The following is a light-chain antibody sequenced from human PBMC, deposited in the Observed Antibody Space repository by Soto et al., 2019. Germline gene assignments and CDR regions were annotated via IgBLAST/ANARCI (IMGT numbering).Light chain of an antibody. CDR3: QQLNNYPLT. CDR1: QGISTY. CDR2: TAS. V-gene: IGKV1-9*01. Sequence: DIHFTQSPSLLSASVGDRVTITCRASQGISTYLAWYQQKPGKAPNLLIYTASTLQTGVPSRFSGSGSDTEFTLTISCLQPEDFATYYCQQLNNYPLTFGGGTKVDIK. J-gene: IGKJ4*01.